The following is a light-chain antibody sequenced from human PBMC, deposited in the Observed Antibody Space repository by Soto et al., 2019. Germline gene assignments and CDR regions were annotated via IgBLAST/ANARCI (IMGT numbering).Light chain of an antibody. J-gene: IGKJ5*01. V-gene: IGKV1-5*03. CDR3: QQRSNWPST. Sequence: DIQMTQSPSTLSASVGDRVTITCRASQSISSWLAWYQQNPGKAPKLLIYKASSLESGVPSRFSGSGSGTEFTLTISSLQPDDFATYYCQQRSNWPSTFGQGTRLEIK. CDR1: QSISSW. CDR2: KAS.